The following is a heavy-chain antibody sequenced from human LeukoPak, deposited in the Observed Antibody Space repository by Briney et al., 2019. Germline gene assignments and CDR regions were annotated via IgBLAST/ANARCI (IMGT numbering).Heavy chain of an antibody. CDR1: GFAFSVYA. CDR3: ARPISGGLAVTADWFHP. D-gene: IGHD6-19*01. V-gene: IGHV3-23*01. Sequence: QPGGSLILSCTASGFAFSVYAMSWLRQPPGKGLEWVSTINANSGTTSYAASVRGRFTISRDNYKNTLYLQLNTLRADDTATYYCARPISGGLAVTADWFHPWGQGSLVVVSS. J-gene: IGHJ5*01. CDR2: INANSGTT.